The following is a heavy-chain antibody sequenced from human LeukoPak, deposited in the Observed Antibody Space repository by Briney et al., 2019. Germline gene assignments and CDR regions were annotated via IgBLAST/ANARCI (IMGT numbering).Heavy chain of an antibody. J-gene: IGHJ4*02. Sequence: GGSLRLSCAASGFTFSNYNMNRVRQAPGKGLEWVSFISDSSSHTFYSDSVMGRFTVSRDNVKNSLYLQMNGLRAEDTAIYYCARDGEGGAAAGYWGQGTLVTVSS. CDR3: ARDGEGGAAAGY. V-gene: IGHV3-48*01. CDR2: ISDSSSHT. CDR1: GFTFSNYN. D-gene: IGHD6-13*01.